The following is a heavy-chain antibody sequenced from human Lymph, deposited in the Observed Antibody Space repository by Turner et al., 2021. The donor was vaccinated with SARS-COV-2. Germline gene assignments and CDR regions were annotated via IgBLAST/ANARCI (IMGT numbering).Heavy chain of an antibody. CDR1: GASISSSSYY. D-gene: IGHD1-26*01. V-gene: IGHV4-39*01. J-gene: IGHJ1*01. Sequence: QLQLQESGPGLVKPSETLSLTCTVPGASISSSSYYWGWIRQPPGKGLEWIGNFFYSGSTYYNPSLKSRVTISEDTSKNQFSLKLTSVTAADTAVYYCGVGPTRWYFQHWGQGTLVTVSS. CDR2: FFYSGST. CDR3: GVGPTRWYFQH.